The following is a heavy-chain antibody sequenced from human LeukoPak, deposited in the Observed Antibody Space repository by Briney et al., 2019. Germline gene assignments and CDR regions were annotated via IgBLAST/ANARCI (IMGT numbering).Heavy chain of an antibody. D-gene: IGHD4-17*01. Sequence: PGGSLRLSCAASGFTFSSYEMNWVRQAPGKGLEWVSYISSSGSTIYYADSVRGRLTISRDNAKNSLYLQMNSLRAEDTAVYYCARSLEVTTVAFDIWGQGTMVTVSS. V-gene: IGHV3-48*03. J-gene: IGHJ3*02. CDR2: ISSSGSTI. CDR3: ARSLEVTTVAFDI. CDR1: GFTFSSYE.